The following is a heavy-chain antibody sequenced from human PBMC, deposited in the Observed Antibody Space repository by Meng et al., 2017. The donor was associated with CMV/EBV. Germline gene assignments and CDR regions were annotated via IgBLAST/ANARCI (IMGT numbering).Heavy chain of an antibody. V-gene: IGHV3-9*01. Sequence: SLKISCAASGFTFDDYAMHWVRQAPGKGLERVSGISWNSGGIGYADSVKGRFTISRDNAKNSLYLQMNSLRAEDTALYYCAKVGWPYYFDYWGQGTLVTVSS. CDR3: AKVGWPYYFDY. D-gene: IGHD2-15*01. CDR2: ISWNSGGI. CDR1: GFTFDDYA. J-gene: IGHJ4*02.